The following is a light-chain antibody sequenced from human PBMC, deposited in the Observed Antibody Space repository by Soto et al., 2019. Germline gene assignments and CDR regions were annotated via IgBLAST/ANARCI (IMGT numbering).Light chain of an antibody. V-gene: IGKV3-15*01. CDR2: YAS. Sequence: EIVMTQSPVTLSVSPGERATLSFRASQTVRSNLAWYQQKPGQAPRLLIHYASTRAAGVPARFSGSGYGTEFTLTISSLQSEDSAVYFCQQYYDWPPWTFGQGTKVDIK. CDR1: QTVRSN. CDR3: QQYYDWPPWT. J-gene: IGKJ1*01.